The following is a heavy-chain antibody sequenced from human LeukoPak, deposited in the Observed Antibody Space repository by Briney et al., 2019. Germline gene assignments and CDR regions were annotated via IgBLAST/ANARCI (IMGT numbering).Heavy chain of an antibody. CDR3: AREGDSSGPDFVY. V-gene: IGHV3-72*01. CDR1: GFTSSNYY. D-gene: IGHD6-19*01. CDR2: SKNKGNNYTT. J-gene: IGHJ4*02. Sequence: PGGSLRLSCAASGFTSSNYYMDWVRQAPGKGLEWVGRSKNKGNNYTTEYAASVKGRFTISRDDSKNSLYLQMNSLKSEDTAVCFCAREGDSSGPDFVYWGQGTLVTVSS.